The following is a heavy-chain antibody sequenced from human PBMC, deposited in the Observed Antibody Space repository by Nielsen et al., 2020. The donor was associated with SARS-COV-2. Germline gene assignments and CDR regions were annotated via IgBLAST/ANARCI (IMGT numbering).Heavy chain of an antibody. CDR3: ARGSMVRGVTDYYYYGMDV. CDR2: ISGSGGST. J-gene: IGHJ6*02. D-gene: IGHD3-10*01. V-gene: IGHV3-48*03. Sequence: WIRQPPGKGLEWVPAISGSGGSTYYADSVKGRFTISRDNAKNSLYLQMNSLRAEDTAVYYCARGSMVRGVTDYYYYGMDVWGQGTTVTVSS.